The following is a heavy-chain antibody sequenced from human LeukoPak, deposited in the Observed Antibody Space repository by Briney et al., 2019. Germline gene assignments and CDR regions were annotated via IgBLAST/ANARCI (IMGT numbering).Heavy chain of an antibody. V-gene: IGHV3-23*01. Sequence: PGGSLRLFCAASGFTFSTYAMSWVRQAPGKGLEWVSGISGSGGSTYYADSVKGRFTISRDNSKNTLYLQMNSLKAEDTAVYYCAKVAAIVVVPAAADYLGQGTLVTVSS. CDR3: AKVAAIVVVPAAADY. CDR2: ISGSGGST. CDR1: GFTFSTYA. D-gene: IGHD2-2*01. J-gene: IGHJ4*02.